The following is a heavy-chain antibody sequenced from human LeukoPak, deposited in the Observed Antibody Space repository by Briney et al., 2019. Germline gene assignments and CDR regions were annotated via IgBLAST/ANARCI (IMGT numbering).Heavy chain of an antibody. CDR1: GFTFSSYA. CDR3: ARAPFSCSGGSCYSVWFDP. V-gene: IGHV4-34*01. J-gene: IGHJ5*02. Sequence: GSLRLSCAASGFTFSSYAMSWVRQPPGKGLEWIGEINHSGSTNYNPSLKSRVTISVDTSKNQFSLKLSSETAADTAVYYCARAPFSCSGGSCYSVWFDPWGQGTLVTVSS. D-gene: IGHD2-15*01. CDR2: INHSGST.